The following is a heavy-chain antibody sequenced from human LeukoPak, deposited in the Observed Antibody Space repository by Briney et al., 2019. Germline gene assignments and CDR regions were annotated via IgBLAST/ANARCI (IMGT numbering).Heavy chain of an antibody. CDR2: ISGSGGST. CDR1: GFTFSSYA. V-gene: IGHV3-23*01. CDR3: AKVDSSRVFRGPSDY. D-gene: IGHD6-13*01. Sequence: PGGSLRLSCAASGFTFSSYAMSWVRQAPGKGLEWVSAISGSGGSTYYADSVKGRFTISRDNSKNTLYLQMNSLRAEDTAVYYCAKVDSSRVFRGPSDYWGQGTLVTVSS. J-gene: IGHJ4*02.